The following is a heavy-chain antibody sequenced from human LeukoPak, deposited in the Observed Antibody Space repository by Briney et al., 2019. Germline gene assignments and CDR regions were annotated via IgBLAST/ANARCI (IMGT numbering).Heavy chain of an antibody. Sequence: GSLTLSCEDSGFTFRSYEMNWVRQAPGKGLEWIAYLSSSGSTKYNPSLKSRVTISVDTSKNQFSLRLSSVTAADTAVYYCAREFWNYRSGNLQAFDIWGQGTMVTVSS. V-gene: IGHV4-4*09. CDR3: AREFWNYRSGNLQAFDI. CDR2: LSSSGST. CDR1: GFTFRSYE. J-gene: IGHJ3*02. D-gene: IGHD3-10*01.